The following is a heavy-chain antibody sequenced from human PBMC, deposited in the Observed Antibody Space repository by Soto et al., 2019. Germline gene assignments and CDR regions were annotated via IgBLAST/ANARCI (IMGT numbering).Heavy chain of an antibody. CDR1: GGSISSSSYY. J-gene: IGHJ4*02. V-gene: IGHV4-39*01. CDR2: IYYSGST. Sequence: PSETLSLTCTVSGGSISSSSYYWGWIRQPPGKGLEWIGSIYYSGSTYYNPSLKSRVTISVDTSKNQFSLKLSSVTAADTAVYYCARAVLGIAVAAIPYYFDYRGQGTLVTVS. D-gene: IGHD6-19*01. CDR3: ARAVLGIAVAAIPYYFDY.